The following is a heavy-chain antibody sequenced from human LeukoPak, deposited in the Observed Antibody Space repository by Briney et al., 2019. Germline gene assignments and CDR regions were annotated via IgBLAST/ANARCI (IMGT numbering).Heavy chain of an antibody. J-gene: IGHJ4*02. CDR2: ISGSGGST. CDR1: GFTFSSYA. CDR3: AKRRYYDDSAFDY. D-gene: IGHD3-22*01. V-gene: IGHV3-23*01. Sequence: GGSLRLSCAASGFTFSSYAMSWVRQAPGKGLEWVSAISGSGGSTYYADSVKGRFTISSDNSKNTLYLRMNSLRAEDTALYYCAKRRYYDDSAFDYWGQGTLVTVSS.